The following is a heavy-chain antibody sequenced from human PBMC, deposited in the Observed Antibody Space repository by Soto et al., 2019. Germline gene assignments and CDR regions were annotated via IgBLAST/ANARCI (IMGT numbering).Heavy chain of an antibody. J-gene: IGHJ3*02. CDR1: GGSISSYY. CDR2: IYYSGST. V-gene: IGHV4-59*01. Sequence: QVQLQESGPGLVKPSETLSLTCTVSGGSISSYYWRWIRQPPGKGLEWIGYIYYSGSTNYNPSRKXLVTKSVDTSTTHFSLKPSSVTAADTAVYCCAGRYGYGFDIWGQGTMVTVSS. CDR3: AGRYGYGFDI. D-gene: IGHD1-26*01.